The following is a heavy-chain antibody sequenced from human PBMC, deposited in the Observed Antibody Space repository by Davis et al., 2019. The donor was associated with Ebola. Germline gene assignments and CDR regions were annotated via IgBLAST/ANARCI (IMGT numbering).Heavy chain of an antibody. Sequence: GALKISCAASGFTVSSNYMSWVRQAPGKGLEWVSVIYSGGSTYYADSVKGRFTISRHNSKNTLYLQMNSLRAEDTAVYYCARGVVSGYWGQGTLVTVSS. CDR2: IYSGGST. D-gene: IGHD3-10*01. J-gene: IGHJ4*02. V-gene: IGHV3-53*04. CDR3: ARGVVSGY. CDR1: GFTVSSNY.